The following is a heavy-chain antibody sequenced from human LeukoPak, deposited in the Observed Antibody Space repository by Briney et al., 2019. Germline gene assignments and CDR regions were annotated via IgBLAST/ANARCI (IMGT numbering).Heavy chain of an antibody. Sequence: KPSETLSLTCTVSGGSISGYYWSWIRQPPGEGLEWIGYIYHSGSTIYNPSLKSRFTISVDPSKNQFSLKLSSVTAADTAVYYCARFFWSNSKRLDYWGQGTVVTVSS. V-gene: IGHV4-59*08. CDR2: IYHSGST. CDR1: GGSISGYY. D-gene: IGHD3-3*01. CDR3: ARFFWSNSKRLDY. J-gene: IGHJ4*02.